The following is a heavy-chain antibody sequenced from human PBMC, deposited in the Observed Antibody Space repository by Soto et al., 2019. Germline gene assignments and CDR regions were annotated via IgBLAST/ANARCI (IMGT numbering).Heavy chain of an antibody. CDR3: ARGRGCSSTSCYGAAAPERFQSKNWFDP. CDR1: GGSFSGYY. D-gene: IGHD2-2*01. V-gene: IGHV4-34*01. Sequence: SETLSLTCAVYGGSFSGYYWSWIRQPPGKGLEWIGEINHSGSTNYNPSLKSRVTISVDTSKNQFSLKLSSVTAADTAVYYCARGRGCSSTSCYGAAAPERFQSKNWFDPWGQGTLVT. J-gene: IGHJ5*02. CDR2: INHSGST.